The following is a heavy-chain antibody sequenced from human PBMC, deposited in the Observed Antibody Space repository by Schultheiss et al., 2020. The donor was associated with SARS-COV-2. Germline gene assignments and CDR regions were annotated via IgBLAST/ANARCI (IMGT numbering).Heavy chain of an antibody. CDR1: GGTFSSYA. J-gene: IGHJ4*02. V-gene: IGHV1-69*10. D-gene: IGHD1-7*01. Sequence: SVKVSCKASGGTFSSYAISWVRQAPGQGLESIGWINAASGNTKYAQNFQGRVTITADKSTSTAYMELSSLRSEDTAVYYCARDVDWNLNYWGQGTLVTVSS. CDR2: INAASGNT. CDR3: ARDVDWNLNY.